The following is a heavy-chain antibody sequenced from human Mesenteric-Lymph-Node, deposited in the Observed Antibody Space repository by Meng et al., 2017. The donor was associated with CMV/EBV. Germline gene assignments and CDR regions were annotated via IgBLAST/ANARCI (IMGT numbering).Heavy chain of an antibody. V-gene: IGHV3-30*02. J-gene: IGHJ4*02. D-gene: IGHD3-3*01. CDR2: TRFDGSNK. Sequence: GESLKISCAASGFTFSSYAMHWVRQAPGKGLEWVAFTRFDGSNKYYADSVKGRFTISRDISKNAVYLQMNSLRVEDTAVYYCAKEVFRFLEWHPLDYWGQGTLGTVSS. CDR1: GFTFSSYA. CDR3: AKEVFRFLEWHPLDY.